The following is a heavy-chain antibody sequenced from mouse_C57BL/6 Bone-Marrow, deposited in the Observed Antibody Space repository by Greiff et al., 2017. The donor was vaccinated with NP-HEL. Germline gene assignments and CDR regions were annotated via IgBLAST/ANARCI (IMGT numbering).Heavy chain of an antibody. D-gene: IGHD1-1*01. CDR2: IYPSDSET. V-gene: IGHV1-61*01. CDR3: ARHEDKDYGSSSYFDY. Sequence: QVQLQQPGAELVRPGSSVKLSCKASGYTFTSYWMDWVKQRPGQGLEWIGNIYPSDSETHYNQKFKDKATLTVDKSSSTAYMQLSSLTSEDSAVYYCARHEDKDYGSSSYFDYWGQGTTLTVSS. CDR1: GYTFTSYW. J-gene: IGHJ2*01.